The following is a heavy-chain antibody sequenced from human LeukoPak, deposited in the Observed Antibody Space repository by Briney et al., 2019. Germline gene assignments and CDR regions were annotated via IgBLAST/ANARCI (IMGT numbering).Heavy chain of an antibody. Sequence: GRSLRLSCAASGFTFSSYAMHWVRQAPGKGLEWVAVISYDGSNKYYADSVKGRLTISRDNSKNTLYLQMNNLRAEDTAVYYCAREVRGTFDYWGQGTLVTVSS. D-gene: IGHD1-26*01. J-gene: IGHJ4*02. CDR1: GFTFSSYA. CDR3: AREVRGTFDY. V-gene: IGHV3-30*04. CDR2: ISYDGSNK.